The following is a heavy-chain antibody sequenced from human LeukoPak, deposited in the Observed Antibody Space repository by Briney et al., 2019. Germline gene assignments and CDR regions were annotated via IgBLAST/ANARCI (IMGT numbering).Heavy chain of an antibody. Sequence: GGSLRLSCAASGFTFSSYAMSWVRQAPGKGLEWVSTISSSGGGTYYADSVKGRFTISRDNSKKMVHLQMNSLRAEDTAVYYCAKDFIGANPRGFDFFYILGQGTVVTVSS. J-gene: IGHJ3*02. D-gene: IGHD6-13*01. CDR2: ISSSGGGT. CDR1: GFTFSSYA. CDR3: AKDFIGANPRGFDFFYI. V-gene: IGHV3-23*01.